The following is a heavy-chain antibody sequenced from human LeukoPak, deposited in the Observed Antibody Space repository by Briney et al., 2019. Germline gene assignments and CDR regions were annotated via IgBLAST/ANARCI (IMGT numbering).Heavy chain of an antibody. CDR1: GFTFSSYA. V-gene: IGHV3-30-3*01. J-gene: IGHJ4*02. D-gene: IGHD6-19*01. Sequence: PGGSLRLSCAASGFTFSSYAMHWVRQAPGKGLEWVAVISYDGSNKYYADSVKGRFTISRDNSKNTLYLQMNSLRAEDTAVYYCARPPGGWQPIDYWGRGTLVTVSS. CDR3: ARPPGGWQPIDY. CDR2: ISYDGSNK.